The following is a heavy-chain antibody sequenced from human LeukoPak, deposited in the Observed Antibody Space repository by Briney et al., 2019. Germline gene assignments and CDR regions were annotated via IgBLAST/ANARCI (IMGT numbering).Heavy chain of an antibody. CDR2: IWYDGSNQ. CDR1: GFTFSNYG. CDR3: AREVDLVARGLGVIGH. D-gene: IGHD2-21*01. V-gene: IGHV3-33*01. Sequence: PGGSLRLSCTASGFTFSNYGMHWVRQAPGKGLEWVAVIWYDGSNQYYADSVKGRFTISRDNSKNTMYLQMNSLRAEDTAVYHCAREVDLVARGLGVIGHWGQGTLVSVSS. J-gene: IGHJ4*02.